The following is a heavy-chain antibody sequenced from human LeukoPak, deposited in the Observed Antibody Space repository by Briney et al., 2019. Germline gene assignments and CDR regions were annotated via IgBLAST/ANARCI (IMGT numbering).Heavy chain of an antibody. D-gene: IGHD3-22*01. J-gene: IGHJ5*02. CDR1: GYIFTPYY. CDR2: INPNSGGT. Sequence: ASVKVSCEPPGYIFTPYYIHWVRQAPAQGLEGMGWINPNSGGTDYSQKFQGRGTMTRDTSISTVYMELSRLTYDDTAVYYCAGGVGVDSLRRLDPWGQGTLVTVSS. V-gene: IGHV1-2*02. CDR3: AGGVGVDSLRRLDP.